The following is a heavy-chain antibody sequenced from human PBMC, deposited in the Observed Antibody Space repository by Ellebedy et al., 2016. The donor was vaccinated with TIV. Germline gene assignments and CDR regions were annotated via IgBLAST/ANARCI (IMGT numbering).Heavy chain of an antibody. V-gene: IGHV1-69*13. D-gene: IGHD1-1*01. CDR2: IIPVFGST. CDR3: ARRRGIHHSLER. J-gene: IGHJ4*02. CDR1: GGTFFTYA. Sequence: AASVKVSCKTSGGTFFTYAIIWVLPPPGQGLSWMGGIIPVFGSTTYAQKFQDRVTITADESTSTAYMDLSSLRSDDTAVYYCARRRGIHHSLERWGQGTLVTVSS.